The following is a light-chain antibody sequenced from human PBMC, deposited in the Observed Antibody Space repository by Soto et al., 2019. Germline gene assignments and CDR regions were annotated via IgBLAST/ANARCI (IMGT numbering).Light chain of an antibody. J-gene: IGKJ5*01. V-gene: IGKV1-9*01. CDR2: AAS. Sequence: IQLTQSPSSLSASVGDRVTITCRASQGISSSLAWYQQKPGKAPKLLIYAASTLQSGVPSRFSGSGSGTEFTLTISSLEPEDFATYYCQQLNTYPPNTFGQGTRLGIK. CDR1: QGISSS. CDR3: QQLNTYPPNT.